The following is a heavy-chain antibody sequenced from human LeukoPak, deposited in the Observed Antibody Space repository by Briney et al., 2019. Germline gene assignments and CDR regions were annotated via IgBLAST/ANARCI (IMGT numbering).Heavy chain of an antibody. D-gene: IGHD2-8*01. CDR3: ARDSCTNGVCPYFDY. J-gene: IGHJ4*02. CDR2: IWYDGSNK. Sequence: GGSLRLSCAASGFTFSSYGMHWVRQAPGKGLEWVAVIWYDGSNKYYADSVKGRFTISRDNSKSTLYLQMNSLRAEDTAVYYCARDSCTNGVCPYFDYWGQGTLVTVSS. V-gene: IGHV3-33*01. CDR1: GFTFSSYG.